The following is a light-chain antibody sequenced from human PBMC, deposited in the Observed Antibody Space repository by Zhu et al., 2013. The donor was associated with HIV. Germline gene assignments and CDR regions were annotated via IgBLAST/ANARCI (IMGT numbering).Light chain of an antibody. J-gene: IGLJ3*02. V-gene: IGLV2-14*01. CDR2: EVN. CDR3: SSYRSSSTWV. Sequence: QSALTQPASVSGSPGQSITISCTGTTSDIGGYNYVSWYQHHPGNAPKLIIYEVNNRPSGVSNRFSASKSGNTASLTISGLQPEDEGDYYCSSYRSSSTWVFGGGTKLTVL. CDR1: TSDIGGYNY.